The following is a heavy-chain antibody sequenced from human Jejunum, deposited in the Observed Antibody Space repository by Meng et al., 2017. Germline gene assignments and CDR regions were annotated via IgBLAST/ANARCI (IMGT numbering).Heavy chain of an antibody. CDR1: GFTFSNYD. D-gene: IGHD5-24*01. CDR2: TSYLGTTE. CDR3: ARGRYDNNWFINY. Sequence: GESLKISCVASGFTFSNYDMHWVRQAPGKGLEWVAVTSYLGTTEFYAESVRGRFTISRDDSKNTLFLQMNSLRVEDTAVYYCARGRYDNNWFINYWGQGTLVTVSS. V-gene: IGHV3-30*17. J-gene: IGHJ4*02.